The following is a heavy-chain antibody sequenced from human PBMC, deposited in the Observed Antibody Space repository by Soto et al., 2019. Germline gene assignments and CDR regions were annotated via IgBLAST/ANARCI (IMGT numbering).Heavy chain of an antibody. CDR1: GFTFSSYE. Sequence: GGSLRLSCAASGFTFSSYEMNWVRQAPGKGLEWVSYISSSASTIYYADSVKGRFTISRDNAKNSLYLQMNSLRPDDMAIHYCARGGRAPATNWFDPWGQGTLVTVSS. D-gene: IGHD6-13*01. CDR2: ISSSASTI. J-gene: IGHJ5*02. V-gene: IGHV3-48*03. CDR3: ARGGRAPATNWFDP.